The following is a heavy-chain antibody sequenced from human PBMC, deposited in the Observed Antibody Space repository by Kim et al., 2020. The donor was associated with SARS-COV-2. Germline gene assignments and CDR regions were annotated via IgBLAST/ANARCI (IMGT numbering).Heavy chain of an antibody. Sequence: SQTLSLTCTVSGGSISSSSYYWGWIRQPPGKGLEWIGSIYYSGSTYYNPSLKSRVTISVDTSKNQFSLKLSSVTAADTAVYYCASSTEQWMVGKDGYWGQGTLVTVSS. CDR3: ASSTEQWMVGKDGY. V-gene: IGHV4-39*01. CDR1: GGSISSSSYY. CDR2: IYYSGST. J-gene: IGHJ4*02. D-gene: IGHD6-19*01.